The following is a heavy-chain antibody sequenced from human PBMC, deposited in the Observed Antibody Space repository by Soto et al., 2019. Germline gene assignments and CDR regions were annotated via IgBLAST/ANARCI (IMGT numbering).Heavy chain of an antibody. Sequence: QVQLQESGPRLVKTSGTLSLTCTVSGGSITNSNWWSWVRLPPAKGLEWIGDIYHAGSTKYNPSLERRVTMSVDTSNNQFALTLTSVTAADTAVYFCARGPPIVGNTTPLDSWGQVTLVTVS. CDR1: GGSITNSNW. CDR2: IYHAGST. V-gene: IGHV4-4*02. D-gene: IGHD1-26*01. J-gene: IGHJ4*02. CDR3: ARGPPIVGNTTPLDS.